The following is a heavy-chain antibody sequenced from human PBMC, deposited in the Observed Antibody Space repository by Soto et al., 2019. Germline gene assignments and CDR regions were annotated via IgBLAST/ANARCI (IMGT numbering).Heavy chain of an antibody. CDR1: GFTFSDYY. V-gene: IGHV3-11*01. CDR2: ISSRGSSI. CDR3: ARGYYDFWSGYYISPYGMDV. Sequence: RRLSCAVSGFTFSDYYMSWIRQAPGKGLEWVSYISSRGSSIYYADSVKGRFTISRDNAKNSLYLQMNGLRAEDTAVYYCARGYYDFWSGYYISPYGMDVWGQGTTVTVYS. J-gene: IGHJ6*02. D-gene: IGHD3-3*01.